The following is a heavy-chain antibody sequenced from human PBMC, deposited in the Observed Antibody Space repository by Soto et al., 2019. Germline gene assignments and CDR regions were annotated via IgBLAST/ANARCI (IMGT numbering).Heavy chain of an antibody. V-gene: IGHV3-23*01. CDR3: VKNSGWLNT. Sequence: GGSLRLSCAASGFTFGTTDMSWVRQAPGEGLEWVSTIDGSGGITYYADSVKGRFTISRDNSRNTVYLQMNSLRGDDTALYYCVKNSGWLNTWGQGALVTVSS. D-gene: IGHD3-10*01. CDR1: GFTFGTTD. J-gene: IGHJ5*02. CDR2: IDGSGGIT.